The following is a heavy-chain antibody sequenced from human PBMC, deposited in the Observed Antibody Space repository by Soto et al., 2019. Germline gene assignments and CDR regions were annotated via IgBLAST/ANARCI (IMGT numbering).Heavy chain of an antibody. V-gene: IGHV3-23*01. CDR1: GFTFDSCA. Sequence: EMQILESGGGLVQPGGSLRLSCAASGFTFDSCAMSWVRQAPGKGLEWILGISGSGGSTYYADSVKGRFTISRDNSKNTLYLQMNSLRADDTAIYYCAKGKTSGWYYFDFWGQGTPVTVPA. CDR2: ISGSGGST. CDR3: AKGKTSGWYYFDF. J-gene: IGHJ4*02. D-gene: IGHD6-19*01.